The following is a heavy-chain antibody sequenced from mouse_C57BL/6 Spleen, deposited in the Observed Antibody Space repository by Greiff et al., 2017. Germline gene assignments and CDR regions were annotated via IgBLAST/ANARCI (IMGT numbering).Heavy chain of an antibody. V-gene: IGHV1-55*01. J-gene: IGHJ4*01. CDR1: GYTFTSYW. Sequence: VQLQQPGAELVKPGASVKMSCKASGYTFTSYWITWVKQRPGQGLEWIGDIYPGSGSTNYNEKFKSKATLTVDTSSSTAYMQLSSLTSEDSAVYYCARNPHYYGRGDAMDYWGQGTSVTVSS. D-gene: IGHD1-1*01. CDR2: IYPGSGST. CDR3: ARNPHYYGRGDAMDY.